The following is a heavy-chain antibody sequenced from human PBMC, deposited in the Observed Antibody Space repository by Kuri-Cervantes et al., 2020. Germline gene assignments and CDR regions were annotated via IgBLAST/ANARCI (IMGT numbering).Heavy chain of an antibody. J-gene: IGHJ6*02. Sequence: GGSLRLSCAASGFTFTSYWVHWVRQAPGKGLVWVSHIKSDGSSTRYADSAKGRFTITRDNAKNTLYLQMNSLRAEDTAVYYCARDQSSTGRGGMDVWGQGTTVTVSS. CDR3: ARDQSSTGRGGMDV. V-gene: IGHV3-74*01. D-gene: IGHD2-2*01. CDR2: IKSDGSST. CDR1: GFTFTSYW.